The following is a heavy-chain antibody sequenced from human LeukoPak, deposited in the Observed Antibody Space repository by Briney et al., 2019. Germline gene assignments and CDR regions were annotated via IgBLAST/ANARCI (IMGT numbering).Heavy chain of an antibody. CDR3: AKDLRYSSSSGCLDY. J-gene: IGHJ4*02. V-gene: IGHV3-23*01. D-gene: IGHD6-6*01. CDR1: GLTFSSYA. CDR2: ISGSGGST. Sequence: GGSLRLSCAASGLTFSSYAMSWVRQAPGKGLEWVSGISGSGGSTYYADSVKGRFTISRDNSKSTLHLQMNSLRAEDTAVYYCAKDLRYSSSSGCLDYWGQGTLVTVSS.